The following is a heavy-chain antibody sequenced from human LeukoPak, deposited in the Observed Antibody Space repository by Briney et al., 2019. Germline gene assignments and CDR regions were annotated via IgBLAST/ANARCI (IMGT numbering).Heavy chain of an antibody. V-gene: IGHV4-31*03. CDR1: GGSISSGGYY. D-gene: IGHD1-14*01. J-gene: IGHJ4*02. CDR3: ARDRTPSGPIDY. Sequence: KPSQTLSLTCTVSGGSISSGGYYWSWIRQHPGKGLEWIGYIYYSGSTYHNPSLKSRVTISVDRSKNQFSLKLSSVTAADTAVYYCARDRTPSGPIDYWGQGTLVTVSS. CDR2: IYYSGST.